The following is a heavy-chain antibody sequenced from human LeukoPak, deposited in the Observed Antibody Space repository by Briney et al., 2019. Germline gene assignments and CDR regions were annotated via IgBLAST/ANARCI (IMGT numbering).Heavy chain of an antibody. CDR1: GFTFSNYA. Sequence: GGSLRLSCAASGFTFSNYAMRWVRQAPGKGLEWVSGISGSGDSTYYADSVKGRFTISRDNAKNSLYLQMNSLRAEDTAVYYCARTYYDILTGYNPYFDYWGQGTLVTVSS. V-gene: IGHV3-23*01. D-gene: IGHD3-9*01. CDR3: ARTYYDILTGYNPYFDY. J-gene: IGHJ4*02. CDR2: ISGSGDST.